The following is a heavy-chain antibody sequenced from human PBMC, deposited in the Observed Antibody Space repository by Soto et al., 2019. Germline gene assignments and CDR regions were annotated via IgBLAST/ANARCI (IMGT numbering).Heavy chain of an antibody. D-gene: IGHD3-10*01. V-gene: IGHV4-34*01. Sequence: PSETLSLTCAVYGGSFSGYYWSWIRQPPGKGLEWIGEINNGGSSNYNPSLKSRGSMSVGTSNNQFSLKLTSVTAADTAVYYCARGRGDGYNQNWYFELWGRGTLVTVSS. CDR2: INNGGSS. CDR3: ARGRGDGYNQNWYFEL. J-gene: IGHJ2*01. CDR1: GGSFSGYY.